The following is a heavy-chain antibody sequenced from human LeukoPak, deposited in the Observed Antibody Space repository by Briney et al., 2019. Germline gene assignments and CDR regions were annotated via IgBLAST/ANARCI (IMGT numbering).Heavy chain of an antibody. D-gene: IGHD3-22*01. CDR2: ISYDGSNK. J-gene: IGHJ4*02. CDR1: GFTFSSYG. Sequence: GGSLRLSCAASGFTFSSYGMHWVRQAPGKGLEWVAVISYDGSNKYYADSVKGRFTISRDNSKNTLYLQMNSLRAEDTAVYYCALYCYDSSGFDYWGQGTLVTVSS. CDR3: ALYCYDSSGFDY. V-gene: IGHV3-30*03.